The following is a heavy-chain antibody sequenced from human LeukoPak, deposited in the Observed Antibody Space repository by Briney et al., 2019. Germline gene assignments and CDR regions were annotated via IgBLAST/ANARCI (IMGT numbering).Heavy chain of an antibody. CDR3: AKSNGYGLVDI. CDR2: IFYSGST. V-gene: IGHV4-34*12. CDR1: GGSFNVYF. Sequence: SETVSLTCAVYGGSFNVYFWSWVRQPPGKGLEWIGNIFYSGSTYYSPSLKSRVTISLDTSRNQFSLKLNSVTAADTAVYYCAKSNGYGLVDIWGQGTMVTVSS. J-gene: IGHJ3*02. D-gene: IGHD3-10*01.